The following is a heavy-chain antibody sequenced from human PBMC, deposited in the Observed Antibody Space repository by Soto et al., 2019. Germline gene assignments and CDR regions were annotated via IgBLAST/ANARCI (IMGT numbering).Heavy chain of an antibody. V-gene: IGHV3-53*01. Sequence: GGSLRLSCAVAGFTVSSVYMTWVRQSPGKGLEWVSVIFPGGSTYYADSVNGRFIISRDNSKNTVFLQMNSLRAEDSAIYYCANGMGDVAAHSADFWGQGTLVTVSS. CDR1: GFTVSSVY. CDR2: IFPGGST. J-gene: IGHJ4*02. CDR3: ANGMGDVAAHSADF. D-gene: IGHD6-19*01.